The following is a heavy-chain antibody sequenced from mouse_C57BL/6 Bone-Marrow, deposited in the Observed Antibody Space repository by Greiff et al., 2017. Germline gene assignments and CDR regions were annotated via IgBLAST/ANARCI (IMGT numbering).Heavy chain of an antibody. CDR3: RFYYYGSSPYYFDY. J-gene: IGHJ2*01. Sequence: VQLQQSGAELVRPGASVTLSCKASGYTFTDYEMHWVKQTPVHGLEWIGAIDPETGGTAYNEKFKGKATLTAEKSSSTAYMQLSSLTSEDSAVYFCRFYYYGSSPYYFDYWGQGTTLTVSS. CDR2: IDPETGGT. D-gene: IGHD1-1*01. V-gene: IGHV1-15*01. CDR1: GYTFTDYE.